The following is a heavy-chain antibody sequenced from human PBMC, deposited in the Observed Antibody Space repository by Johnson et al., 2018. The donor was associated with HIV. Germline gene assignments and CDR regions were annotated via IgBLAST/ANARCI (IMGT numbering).Heavy chain of an antibody. CDR1: GFTFDDYG. J-gene: IGHJ3*02. D-gene: IGHD3-22*01. CDR2: ISYDGSNT. Sequence: QVQLMESGGGVVQPGRSLRLSCAASGFTFDDYGMSWVRQAPGKGLEWVAVISYDGSNTYYADSVKGRFTISRDNSKNTLYLLMNSLSAEDTAVYYCARGVGLVDGMIVDAFDIWGQGTMVTVSS. V-gene: IGHV3-30*03. CDR3: ARGVGLVDGMIVDAFDI.